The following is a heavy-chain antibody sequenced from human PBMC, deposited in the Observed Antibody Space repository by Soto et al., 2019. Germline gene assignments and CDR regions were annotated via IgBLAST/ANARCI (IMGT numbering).Heavy chain of an antibody. J-gene: IGHJ4*02. D-gene: IGHD1-20*01. V-gene: IGHV3-53*01. CDR2: IYGGGRT. Sequence: EVQLVESGGGLIQPGGSLRLSCEASGFTVSNTYMSWIRQAPGRGLEWVSIIYGGGRTYYTDSVKGRFTISKDNSRNTVYLQMNSLRAEDTVLYYCAKGFNWNLVDSWGQGTLVTVSS. CDR1: GFTVSNTY. CDR3: AKGFNWNLVDS.